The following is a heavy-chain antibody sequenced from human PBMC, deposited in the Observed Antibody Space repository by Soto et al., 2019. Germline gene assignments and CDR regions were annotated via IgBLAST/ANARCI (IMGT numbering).Heavy chain of an antibody. CDR1: GFTFSSYA. D-gene: IGHD3-22*01. CDR3: AKEIVAGAYVETSAFDF. CDR2: IDGSGGDR. J-gene: IGHJ4*02. V-gene: IGHV3-23*01. Sequence: EVQLLESGGDLVQPGGSLRLSCAASGFTFSSYAMGWVRQAPGTGLXWVSVIDGSGGDRSLADSVKGRFTISRDNSKNTLYLQMDRLRVEDTARYFCAKEIVAGAYVETSAFDFWGQGTLVTVSS.